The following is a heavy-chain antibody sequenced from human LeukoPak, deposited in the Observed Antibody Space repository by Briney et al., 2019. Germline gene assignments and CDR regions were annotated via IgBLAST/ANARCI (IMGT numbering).Heavy chain of an antibody. CDR1: GYTFTNYD. J-gene: IGHJ6*03. D-gene: IGHD3-3*01. CDR2: MNPNSGNT. CDR3: ARDFTIFGVVQYYYYMDV. V-gene: IGHV1-8*01. Sequence: GASVKVSCKASGYTFTNYDINWVRQATGQGLEWMGWMNPNSGNTGYAQNFQGRVTITRNTSINTAYMELSSLRSEDTAVYYCARDFTIFGVVQYYYYMDVWGKGTTVTVSS.